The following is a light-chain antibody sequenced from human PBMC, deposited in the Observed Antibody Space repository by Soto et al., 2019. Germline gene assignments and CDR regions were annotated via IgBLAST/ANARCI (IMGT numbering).Light chain of an antibody. Sequence: QSVLPQPPSASGTPGQRVTISCSGRSSNIGSNTVNWYQQLPGTAPKLLIYSNNQRPSGVPDRFSGSKSGTSASLAISGLQSEDEADYYCAAWDDSLNGYVFGTGTKVTVL. CDR3: AAWDDSLNGYV. V-gene: IGLV1-44*01. CDR2: SNN. CDR1: SSNIGSNT. J-gene: IGLJ1*01.